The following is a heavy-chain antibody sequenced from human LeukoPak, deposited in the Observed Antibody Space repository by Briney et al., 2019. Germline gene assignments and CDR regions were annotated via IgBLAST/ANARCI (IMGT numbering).Heavy chain of an antibody. CDR1: GDSFSSVTDY. J-gene: IGHJ4*02. CDR2: GDYSGGT. Sequence: SETLSLTCTVSGDSFSSVTDYWAWIRQPPGKGLEWIASGDYSGGTYYNPSLESRVAISADMSKNQFSLNLNSVTAADTAVYYCARRPLELVEFWGQGTLVTVSS. CDR3: ARRPLELVEF. V-gene: IGHV4-39*07. D-gene: IGHD2-8*02.